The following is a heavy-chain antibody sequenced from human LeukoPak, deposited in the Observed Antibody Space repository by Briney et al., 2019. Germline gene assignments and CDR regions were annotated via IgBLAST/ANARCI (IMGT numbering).Heavy chain of an antibody. Sequence: GESLMISCKGSGYSFPTYWIGWVRQMPGKGLEWMGIIYPRDSDTRYSPSFQGQVTISADRSISTAYLQWSSLKASDTAMYYCARLPFDSSGYYLDYWGQGTLVTVSS. CDR1: GYSFPTYW. J-gene: IGHJ4*02. V-gene: IGHV5-51*01. D-gene: IGHD3-22*01. CDR3: ARLPFDSSGYYLDY. CDR2: IYPRDSDT.